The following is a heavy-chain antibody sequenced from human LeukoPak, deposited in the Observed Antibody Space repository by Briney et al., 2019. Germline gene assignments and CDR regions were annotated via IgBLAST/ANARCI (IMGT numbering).Heavy chain of an antibody. D-gene: IGHD4-17*01. CDR3: ARDFGDLTFDY. J-gene: IGHJ4*02. Sequence: PGRSLRLSCAASGFTFSNYAMYWVRQAPGKGLEWVAVISYDGSNKYYADSVKGRFTISRDNSKNTLYLQMNSLRAEDTAVYYCARDFGDLTFDYWGQGTLVTVSS. CDR1: GFTFSNYA. CDR2: ISYDGSNK. V-gene: IGHV3-30-3*01.